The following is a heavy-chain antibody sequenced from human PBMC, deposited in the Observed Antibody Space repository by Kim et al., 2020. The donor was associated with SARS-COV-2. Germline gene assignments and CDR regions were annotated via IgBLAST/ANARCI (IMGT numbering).Heavy chain of an antibody. CDR3: AREGIVVAQDAFDI. CDR2: ISRSGSTI. CDR1: GFIFSSYA. Sequence: GGSLRLSCAASGFIFSSYAMNWVRQAPGKGLEWVSYISRSGSTIYYADSVKGRFTISRDNAKNSLYLQMNSLRAEDTAVYYCAREGIVVAQDAFDIWGQGTMVTVSS. D-gene: IGHD3-22*01. J-gene: IGHJ3*02. V-gene: IGHV3-48*03.